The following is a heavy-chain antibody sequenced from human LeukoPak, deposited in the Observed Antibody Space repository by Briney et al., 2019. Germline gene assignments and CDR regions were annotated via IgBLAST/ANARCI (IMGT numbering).Heavy chain of an antibody. CDR2: PSGSGHNT. CDR1: GFPFANYA. V-gene: IGHV3-23*01. Sequence: PGGSLSLSCAPPGFPFANYAKTWIGKAQGKGLEWVSIPSGSGHNTYYADSVQGRFTISRDNSKNTLFLQMNSLRADDTAVYHCAKDPNGDYVGAFDMWGQGTMVTVSS. D-gene: IGHD4-17*01. CDR3: AKDPNGDYVGAFDM. J-gene: IGHJ3*02.